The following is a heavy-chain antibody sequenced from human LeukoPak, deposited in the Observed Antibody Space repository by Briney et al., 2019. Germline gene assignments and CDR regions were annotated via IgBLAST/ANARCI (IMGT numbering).Heavy chain of an antibody. J-gene: IGHJ4*02. CDR1: GFTFSSYA. D-gene: IGHD4-17*01. V-gene: IGHV3-30-3*01. CDR2: ISYDGSNK. Sequence: PGGSLRLSCAVSGFTFSSYAMHWVRQAPGKGLEWVAVISYDGSNKYYADSVKGRFTISRDNSKNTLYLQMNSLRTEDTAVYYCARDSHDYGDLDYWGQGTLVTVSS. CDR3: ARDSHDYGDLDY.